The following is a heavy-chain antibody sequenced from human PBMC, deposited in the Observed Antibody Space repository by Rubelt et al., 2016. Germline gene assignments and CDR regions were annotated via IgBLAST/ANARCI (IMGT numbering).Heavy chain of an antibody. J-gene: IGHJ4*02. CDR2: INHSGST. D-gene: IGHD3-22*01. Sequence: QVQLQQWGAGLLKPSETLSLTCAVYGGSFSGYYWSWIRQPPGKWLEWIGEINHSGSTNYNPSLKSRVTRSVDTSKNQFSLKLSSVTAADTAVYYCARGKEGLGVTMMDYWGQGTLVTVSS. CDR3: ARGKEGLGVTMMDY. CDR1: GGSFSGYY. V-gene: IGHV4-34*01.